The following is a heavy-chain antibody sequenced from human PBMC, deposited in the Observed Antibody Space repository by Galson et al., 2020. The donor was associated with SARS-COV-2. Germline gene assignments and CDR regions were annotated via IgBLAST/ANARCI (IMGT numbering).Heavy chain of an antibody. D-gene: IGHD1-26*01. J-gene: IGHJ3*02. CDR2: ISYDGSNK. V-gene: IGHV3-30*01. CDR3: ARPRGGSYNGAFDI. CDR1: GSTFSSYA. Sequence: GESLNISCAASGSTFSSYAMHWVRQAPGQGLEWVAVISYDGSNKYYADSVKGRFTIYRDNSKNTLYLQMNSLRAEGTAVYYCARPRGGSYNGAFDIWRQGTMVTVSS.